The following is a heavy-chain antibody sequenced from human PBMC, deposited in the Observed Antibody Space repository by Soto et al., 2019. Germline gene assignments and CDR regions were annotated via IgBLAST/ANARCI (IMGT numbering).Heavy chain of an antibody. V-gene: IGHV4-31*03. CDR2: IYYSGST. CDR3: ARMGQLPNRNYYTDV. D-gene: IGHD1-26*01. J-gene: IGHJ6*03. Sequence: SETLSLTCTVSGGSISSGGYYWSWIRQHPGKGLEWIGYIYYSGSTYYNPSLKSRVTISVDTSKNQFSLKLSSVTAADTAVYYCARMGQLPNRNYYTDVWGKGTTVTV. CDR1: GGSISSGGYY.